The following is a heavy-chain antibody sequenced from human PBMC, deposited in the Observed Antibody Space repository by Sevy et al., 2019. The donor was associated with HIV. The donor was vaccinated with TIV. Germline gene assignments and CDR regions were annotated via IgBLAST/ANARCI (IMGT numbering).Heavy chain of an antibody. J-gene: IGHJ4*02. CDR2: SGSS. V-gene: IGHV4-59*01. Sequence: SETLSLTCTVSGVSISPYYWAWIRQPPGKGLECIGFSGSSNYNPSLKSRVTTSVDTSMNQFSLKLSSVTAADTAIYYCARGGPNQHQLDYFDYWGQGTLVTVSS. CDR3: ARGGPNQHQLDYFDY. CDR1: GVSISPYY. D-gene: IGHD2-2*01.